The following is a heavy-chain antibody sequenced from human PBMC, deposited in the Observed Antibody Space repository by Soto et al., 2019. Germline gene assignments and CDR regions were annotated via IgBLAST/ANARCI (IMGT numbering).Heavy chain of an antibody. J-gene: IGHJ6*02. V-gene: IGHV3-30*18. Sequence: GGSLRLSCAASGFAFSSYGMDWVRQAPGKGLEWVAVISYDGSNKYYADSVKGRFTISRDNSKNTLYLQMNSLRAEDTAVYYCAKDIHYYYDSSGYYSDYYYGMDVWGQGTTVTVSS. CDR3: AKDIHYYYDSSGYYSDYYYGMDV. CDR1: GFAFSSYG. D-gene: IGHD3-22*01. CDR2: ISYDGSNK.